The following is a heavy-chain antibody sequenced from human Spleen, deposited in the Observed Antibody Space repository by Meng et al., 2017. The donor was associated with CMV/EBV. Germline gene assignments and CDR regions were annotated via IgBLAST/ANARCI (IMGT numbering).Heavy chain of an antibody. Sequence: GGSLRLSCAASGFNYYGYWMTWVRQAPGKGLEGVANINQDGSEKYYVESVKGRFTISRDNAQSSLYLQMNSLRVEDTAAYFCARELGGYSHGENSGYHYFGLDVWGQGTTVTVSS. CDR3: ARELGGYSHGENSGYHYFGLDV. V-gene: IGHV3-7*01. D-gene: IGHD5-18*01. J-gene: IGHJ6*02. CDR1: GFNYYGYW. CDR2: INQDGSEK.